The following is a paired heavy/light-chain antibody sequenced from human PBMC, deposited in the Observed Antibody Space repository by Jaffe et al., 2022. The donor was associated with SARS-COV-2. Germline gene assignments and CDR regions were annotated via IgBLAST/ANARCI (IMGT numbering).Light chain of an antibody. CDR2: DVS. Sequence: QSALTQPRSVSGSPGQSVTISCAGTSSDIGNYNYVSWYQQHPDKAPKLMIYDVSMRPSGVPDRFSGSKSGNTASLTISGLQAEDEADYYCCSYAGSYTYVFGSGTKVTVL. V-gene: IGLV2-11*01. CDR1: SSDIGNYNY. J-gene: IGLJ1*01. CDR3: CSYAGSYTYV.
Heavy chain of an antibody. CDR1: GYSITSYW. CDR2: IYPGDSDT. V-gene: IGHV5-51*01. J-gene: IGHJ4*01. CDR3: ARHLKTSSRHIDY. Sequence: EVQLVQSGAEVKTPGESLKISCKASGYSITSYWIGWVRQMPGKGLEWMGVIYPGDSDTRYSPSFKGQVTISADKSINTAYLQWNSLKASDTAMYYCARHLKTSSRHIDYWGRGTLVTVSS. D-gene: IGHD6-13*01.